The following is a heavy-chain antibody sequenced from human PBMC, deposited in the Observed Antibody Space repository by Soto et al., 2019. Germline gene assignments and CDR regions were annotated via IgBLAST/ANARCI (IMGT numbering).Heavy chain of an antibody. V-gene: IGHV2-5*02. CDR2: IYWDDDK. Sequence: QITLKESGPTLVKPTQTLTLTCTFSGFSLSTSGVGVGWIRQPPGKALEWLALIYWDDDKRYSPSLKSRLTITKDTSKNQVVLTMTNMDPVYTATSYCAQAGTYYDILTGYYREYYFDYWVQGTLVTVSS. D-gene: IGHD3-9*01. CDR1: GFSLSTSGVG. J-gene: IGHJ4*02. CDR3: AQAGTYYDILTGYYREYYFDY.